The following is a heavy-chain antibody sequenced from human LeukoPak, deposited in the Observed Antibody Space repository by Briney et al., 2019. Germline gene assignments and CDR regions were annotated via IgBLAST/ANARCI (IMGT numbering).Heavy chain of an antibody. D-gene: IGHD2-21*01. Sequence: GGSLRLSCAASGFTFSSSAMSWVRQAPGKGLEWVSAISNNGGYTYYADSVQGRFTISRDNSKSTLCLQMNSLRAEDTAVYYCAKDIRCGNWGQGTLVTVSS. CDR1: GFTFSSSA. J-gene: IGHJ4*02. CDR3: AKDIRCGN. CDR2: ISNNGGYT. V-gene: IGHV3-23*01.